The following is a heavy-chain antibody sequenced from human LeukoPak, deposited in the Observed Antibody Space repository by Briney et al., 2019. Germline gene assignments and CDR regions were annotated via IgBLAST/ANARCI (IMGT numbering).Heavy chain of an antibody. Sequence: GASVKVSCKASGGTFSSYAISWVRQAPGQGLEWMGGIIPIFGTTNYAQKFQDRVTITADKSTSTAYMELSSLRSEDTAVYYCARVRTMVRGVMWFDYWGQGTLVTVSS. CDR1: GGTFSSYA. CDR2: IIPIFGTT. J-gene: IGHJ4*02. CDR3: ARVRTMVRGVMWFDY. D-gene: IGHD3-10*01. V-gene: IGHV1-69*06.